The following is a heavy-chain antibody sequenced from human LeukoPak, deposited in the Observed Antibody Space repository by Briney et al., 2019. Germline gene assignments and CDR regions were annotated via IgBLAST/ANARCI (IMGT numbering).Heavy chain of an antibody. CDR3: ATLRRQLVDY. V-gene: IGHV3-48*03. CDR2: ISSTGSTI. J-gene: IGHJ4*02. Sequence: GGSLRLSCAASGFTFSSYEMNWVRQAPGKGLEWVSYISSTGSTIFSADSVKGRFTISRDNAKNSLYLHMNSLRADDTAVYYCATLRRQLVDYWGQGTLVTVSS. D-gene: IGHD6-13*01. CDR1: GFTFSSYE.